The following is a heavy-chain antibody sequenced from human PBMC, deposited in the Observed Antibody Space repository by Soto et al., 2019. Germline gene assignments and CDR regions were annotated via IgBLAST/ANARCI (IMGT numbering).Heavy chain of an antibody. D-gene: IGHD3-22*01. CDR3: ARGSDIALNYYDSSGYAY. V-gene: IGHV1-18*01. J-gene: IGHJ4*02. CDR2: ISAYNGNT. Sequence: VQLVQSGAEVKKPGASVKVSCKASGYTFTSYGISWGRQAPGQGLERMGWISAYNGNTNYAQKLQGRVTMTTDTPTSTAYMELRSLRSDDTAVYYCARGSDIALNYYDSSGYAYWGQGTLVTVSS. CDR1: GYTFTSYG.